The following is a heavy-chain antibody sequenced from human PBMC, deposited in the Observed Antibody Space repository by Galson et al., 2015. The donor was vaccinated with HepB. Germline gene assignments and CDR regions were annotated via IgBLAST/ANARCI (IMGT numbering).Heavy chain of an antibody. V-gene: IGHV3-30-3*01. CDR1: GFTFRSDS. Sequence: SLRLSCAASGFTFRSDSMSWVCQAPGKGLEWVAVISYDESNKYYADSVKGRFTISRDNSKNTLYLQMNSLRAEDTAVYYCAREQYSGSYSYLDYWGQGTLVTVSS. D-gene: IGHD1-26*01. CDR2: ISYDESNK. CDR3: AREQYSGSYSYLDY. J-gene: IGHJ4*02.